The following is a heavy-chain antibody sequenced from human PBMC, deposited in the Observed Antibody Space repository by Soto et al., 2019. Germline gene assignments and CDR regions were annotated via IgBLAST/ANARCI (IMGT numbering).Heavy chain of an antibody. Sequence: QVQLVQSGAEVKKPGSSVKVSCKDSGGTFSTYSMFWVRQAPGQGLEWMGRIIPMLGVRNYAQRFQDRVTITADKYTATAHMALSSLRSEDTALYYCTIGSWSGEVFDIWGQGTMVTVSS. J-gene: IGHJ3*02. CDR1: GGTFSTYS. V-gene: IGHV1-69*02. D-gene: IGHD4-17*01. CDR2: IIPMLGVR. CDR3: TIGSWSGEVFDI.